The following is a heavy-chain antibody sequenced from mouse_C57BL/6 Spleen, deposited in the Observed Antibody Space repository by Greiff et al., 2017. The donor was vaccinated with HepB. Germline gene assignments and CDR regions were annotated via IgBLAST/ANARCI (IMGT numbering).Heavy chain of an antibody. Sequence: QVQLKQPGAELVKPGASVKLSCKASGYTFTSYWMQWVKQRPGQGLEWIGEIDPSDSYTNYNQKFKGKATLTVDTSSSTAYMQLSSLTSEDSAVYYCARSRAWDYWGQGTTLTVSS. CDR2: IDPSDSYT. CDR3: ARSRAWDY. D-gene: IGHD3-1*01. CDR1: GYTFTSYW. J-gene: IGHJ2*01. V-gene: IGHV1-50*01.